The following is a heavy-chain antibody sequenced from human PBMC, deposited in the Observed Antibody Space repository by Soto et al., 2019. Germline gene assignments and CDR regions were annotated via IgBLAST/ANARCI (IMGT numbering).Heavy chain of an antibody. CDR1: GYTFTTHA. Sequence: ASVKVSCKASGYTFTTHAMHWVRQAPGQSLEWMGWIHGGTGQTKHSQRFQGRVNITRDTSASTAYMELSSLTSEVTAVYYCARGKGMEENYYYYGLDIWGQGTTVTVSS. V-gene: IGHV1-3*01. CDR2: IHGGTGQT. CDR3: ARGKGMEENYYYYGLDI. D-gene: IGHD1-1*01. J-gene: IGHJ6*02.